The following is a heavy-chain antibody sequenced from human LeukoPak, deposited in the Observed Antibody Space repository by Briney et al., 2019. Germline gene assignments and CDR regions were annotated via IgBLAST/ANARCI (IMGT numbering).Heavy chain of an antibody. CDR1: GGSISSSSYY. CDR3: ARWYYYDSSGYYYGVAFDI. CDR2: IYYSGST. V-gene: IGHV4-39*07. J-gene: IGHJ3*02. Sequence: SETLSLTCTVSGGSISSSSYYWGWIRQPPGKGLEWIGSIYYSGSTYYNPSLKSRVTISVDTSKNQFSLKLSSVTAADTAVYYCARWYYYDSSGYYYGVAFDIWGQGTMVTVSS. D-gene: IGHD3-22*01.